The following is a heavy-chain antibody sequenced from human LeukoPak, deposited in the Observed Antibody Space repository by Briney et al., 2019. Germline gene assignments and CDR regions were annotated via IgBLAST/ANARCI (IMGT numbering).Heavy chain of an antibody. CDR1: GFTFSSYA. J-gene: IGHJ4*02. CDR2: ISYDGSNK. CDR3: ARDPPDSLVIINYFDY. V-gene: IGHV3-30-3*01. D-gene: IGHD3-22*01. Sequence: PGRSLRLSCAASGFTFSSYAMHWVRQAPGKGLEWVAVISYDGSNKYYADSVKGRFTISRDNSKNTLYLQMNSLRAEDTAVYYCARDPPDSLVIINYFDYWGQGTLVTVSS.